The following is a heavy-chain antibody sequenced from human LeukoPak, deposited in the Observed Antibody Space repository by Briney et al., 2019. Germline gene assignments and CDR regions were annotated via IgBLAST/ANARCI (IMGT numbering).Heavy chain of an antibody. J-gene: IGHJ3*02. Sequence: PSETLSLTCTVSGGSISSGGYYWSWIRQHPGKGLEWIGYIYYSGSTYYNPSLKSRVTISVDTSKNQFSLKLSSVTAADTAVYYCARGGGYADDAFDIWGQGTMVTVSS. CDR1: GGSISSGGYY. CDR2: IYYSGST. D-gene: IGHD2-15*01. CDR3: ARGGGYADDAFDI. V-gene: IGHV4-31*03.